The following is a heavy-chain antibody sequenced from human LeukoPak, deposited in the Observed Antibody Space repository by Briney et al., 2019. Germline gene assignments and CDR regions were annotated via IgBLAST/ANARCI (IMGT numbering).Heavy chain of an antibody. D-gene: IGHD2-2*01. CDR2: ISYDGSNK. J-gene: IGHJ4*02. CDR3: AKVGHCSSTNCYAEFRFDY. V-gene: IGHV3-30*04. Sequence: GGSLRLSCAASGFTFSSYAMHWVRQAPGKGLEWVAVISYDGSNKYYADSVKGRFTISRDKSKNTLYLQMNSLRAEDTAVYYCAKVGHCSSTNCYAEFRFDYWGKGTLVTVSS. CDR1: GFTFSSYA.